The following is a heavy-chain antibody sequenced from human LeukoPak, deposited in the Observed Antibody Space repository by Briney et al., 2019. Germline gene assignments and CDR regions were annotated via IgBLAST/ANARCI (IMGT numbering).Heavy chain of an antibody. V-gene: IGHV4-59*12. CDR1: GGSISSYY. CDR3: ARVSYYYGSGPFDP. CDR2: IYYSGGT. D-gene: IGHD3-10*01. Sequence: SETLSLTCTVSGGSISSYYLSWIRQPPGKGLEWIGYIYYSGGTNYNPSLKSRVTMSVDTSKNQFSLKLSSVTAADTAVYYCARVSYYYGSGPFDPWGQGTLVTVSS. J-gene: IGHJ5*02.